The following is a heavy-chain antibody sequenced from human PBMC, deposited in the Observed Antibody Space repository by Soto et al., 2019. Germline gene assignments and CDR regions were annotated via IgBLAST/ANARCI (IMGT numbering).Heavy chain of an antibody. Sequence: QITLNESGPTVVRLEETLTLTCRVSGFSLTTSGVGVGWIRQSPGKAPEWLALVYWDDDKRYSASLKSRLTITKDTSKNQVVLTVSDLDPTDTATYYCAHRVLRTVFGLVTTTAIYFDFWGQGTPVAVSS. CDR1: GFSLTTSGVG. CDR2: VYWDDDK. V-gene: IGHV2-5*02. D-gene: IGHD3-3*01. CDR3: AHRVLRTVFGLVTTTAIYFDF. J-gene: IGHJ4*02.